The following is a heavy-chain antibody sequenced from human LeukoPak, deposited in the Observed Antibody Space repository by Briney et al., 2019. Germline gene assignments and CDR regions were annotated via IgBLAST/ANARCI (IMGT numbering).Heavy chain of an antibody. Sequence: GSLRLSCAASGFTFSSYSMNWVRQAPGKGLEWVSYISSSGSTRYYADSVKGRFTNSRDNAKNSLYLQMNSLRAEDTAVYYCARDLRSSSLSFDYWGQGTLVTVSS. CDR2: ISSSGSTR. CDR1: GFTFSSYS. J-gene: IGHJ4*02. D-gene: IGHD6-13*01. CDR3: ARDLRSSSLSFDY. V-gene: IGHV3-48*04.